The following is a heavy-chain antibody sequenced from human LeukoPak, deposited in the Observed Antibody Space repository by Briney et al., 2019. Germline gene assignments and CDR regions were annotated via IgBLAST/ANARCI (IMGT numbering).Heavy chain of an antibody. CDR3: TTRRQDGW. Sequence: GGSLRLSCVASGFTFSDAWMSWVRQAPGKGLEWVGRIKSKIDGGTIDYTAPVKGRFTISRDDSRNTLYLQMNSLKTEDTAVYYCTTRRQDGWWGQGTLVTVSS. CDR2: IKSKIDGGTI. J-gene: IGHJ4*02. D-gene: IGHD2-15*01. V-gene: IGHV3-15*01. CDR1: GFTFSDAW.